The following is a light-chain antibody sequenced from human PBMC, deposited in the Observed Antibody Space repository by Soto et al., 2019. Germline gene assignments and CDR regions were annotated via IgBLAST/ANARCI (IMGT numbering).Light chain of an antibody. J-gene: IGKJ2*02. V-gene: IGKV3-15*01. CDR1: QSVSST. CDR2: GAS. Sequence: IVMTQSPATLSVSPGKRATLSCRASQSVSSTLAWYQQKPGQAPRLLIYGASTRATGIPARFSGSGSGTEFTLTISSLQAEDFAVYYCQQYNNWPRTCGQGTKLEIK. CDR3: QQYNNWPRT.